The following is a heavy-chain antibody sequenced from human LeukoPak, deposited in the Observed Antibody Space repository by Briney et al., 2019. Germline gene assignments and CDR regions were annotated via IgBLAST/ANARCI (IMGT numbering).Heavy chain of an antibody. CDR2: FSLSGT. V-gene: IGHV3-23*01. CDR1: GFTFATYP. Sequence: GGSLRLSCAASGFTFATYPMTWFRQAPGRGLECVSSFSLSGTYYADSVKGRFTISRDNSKSTLYLQMNSLRAEDTAVYYCARDWSTFDYWGQGTLVTVSS. J-gene: IGHJ4*02. CDR3: ARDWSTFDY.